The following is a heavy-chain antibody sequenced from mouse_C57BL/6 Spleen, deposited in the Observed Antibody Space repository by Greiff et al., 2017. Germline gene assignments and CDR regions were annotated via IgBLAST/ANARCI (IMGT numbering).Heavy chain of an antibody. D-gene: IGHD2-4*01. CDR3: ARPHYYDYDGGFAY. CDR2: INPNNGGT. V-gene: IGHV1-26*01. CDR1: GYTFTDYY. J-gene: IGHJ3*01. Sequence: EVQLQQSGPELVKPGASVKISCKASGYTFTDYYMNWVKQSHGKSLEWIGDINPNNGGTSYNQKFKGKATLTVDKSSSTAYMELRSLTSEDSAVYYCARPHYYDYDGGFAYWGQGTLVTVSA.